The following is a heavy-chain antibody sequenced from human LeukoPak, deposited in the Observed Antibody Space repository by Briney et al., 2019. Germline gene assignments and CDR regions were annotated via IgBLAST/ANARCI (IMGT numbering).Heavy chain of an antibody. J-gene: IGHJ3*02. Sequence: SETLSLTCTVSGGSISNKYWSWIRQPPGKGLEWIGYIYYSGNTNYNPSLKSRVTISVDTSKKQFSLKLSSVTAADTAFYYCARYIVSYPHDAFDIWGQGTMVTVSS. CDR3: ARYIVSYPHDAFDI. D-gene: IGHD1-26*01. V-gene: IGHV4-59*01. CDR1: GGSISNKY. CDR2: IYYSGNT.